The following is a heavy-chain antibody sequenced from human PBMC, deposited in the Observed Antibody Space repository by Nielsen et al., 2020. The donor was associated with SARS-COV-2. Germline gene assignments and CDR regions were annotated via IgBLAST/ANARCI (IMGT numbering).Heavy chain of an antibody. J-gene: IGHJ6*02. CDR3: ARASGYSYGYAYYYYGMDV. CDR2: IIPIFGTA. Sequence: WVRQAPGQGLEWMGGIIPIFGTANYAQKFQGRVTITADEFTSTAYMELSSLRSEDTAVYYCARASGYSYGYAYYYYGMDVWGQGTTVTVSS. V-gene: IGHV1-69*01. D-gene: IGHD5-18*01.